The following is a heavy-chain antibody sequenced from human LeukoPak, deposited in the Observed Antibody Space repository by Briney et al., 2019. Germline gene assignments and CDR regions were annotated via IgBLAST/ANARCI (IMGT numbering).Heavy chain of an antibody. CDR3: AKDRAEWLSHYYYGMDV. D-gene: IGHD3-3*01. V-gene: IGHV3-23*01. CDR2: ISGSGGST. CDR1: GFTFSSYA. Sequence: GGSLRLSCAASGFTFSSYAMGWVRQAPGKGLEWVSAISGSGGSTYYADSVKGRFTISRDNSKNTLYLQMNSLRAEDTAVYYCAKDRAEWLSHYYYGMDVWGQGTTVTVSS. J-gene: IGHJ6*02.